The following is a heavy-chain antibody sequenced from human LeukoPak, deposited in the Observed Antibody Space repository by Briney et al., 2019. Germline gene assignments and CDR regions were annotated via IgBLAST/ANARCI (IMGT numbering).Heavy chain of an antibody. V-gene: IGHV3-7*01. D-gene: IGHD6-13*01. CDR3: AREAAAGGLDY. Sequence: GGSLRLSCAASGFTFSSSAMSWVRQVPGKGLEWVANIKQDGSEKYYVDSVKGRFTISRDNAKNSLYLQMNSLRAEDTAVYYCAREAAAGGLDYWGQGTLVTVSS. CDR1: GFTFSSSA. J-gene: IGHJ4*02. CDR2: IKQDGSEK.